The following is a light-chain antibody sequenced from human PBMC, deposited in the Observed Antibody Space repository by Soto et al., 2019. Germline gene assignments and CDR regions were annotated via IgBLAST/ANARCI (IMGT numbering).Light chain of an antibody. Sequence: DIQMTQSPSSLSASVGERVTITCRASQSISSYLNWYQQKPGKAPKLLIYAASSLQSGVPSRFSGSGSGTDFTLTISSLQPEDCATYYCQQSYSTPRTFGHGTKVEIK. V-gene: IGKV1-39*01. J-gene: IGKJ1*01. CDR1: QSISSY. CDR3: QQSYSTPRT. CDR2: AAS.